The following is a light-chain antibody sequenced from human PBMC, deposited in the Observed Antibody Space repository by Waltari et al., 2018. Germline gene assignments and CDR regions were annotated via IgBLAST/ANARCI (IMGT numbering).Light chain of an antibody. Sequence: DIVMTQSPDSLAVSLGERATINCTSNQSILYSADNGNYLPWYQKKPGQPPRLLIYWESTRASGVPDRFSGAGSGTDFNFTISSLQAEDEAVYYCQQYYSSPLTFGPGTKVDIK. CDR1: QSILYSADNGNY. V-gene: IGKV4-1*01. J-gene: IGKJ3*01. CDR2: WES. CDR3: QQYYSSPLT.